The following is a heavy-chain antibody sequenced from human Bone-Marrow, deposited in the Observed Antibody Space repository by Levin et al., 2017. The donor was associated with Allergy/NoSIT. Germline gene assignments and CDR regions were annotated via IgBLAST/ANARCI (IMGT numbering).Heavy chain of an antibody. CDR1: GGSISSSYYY. CDR3: VRRLVGGTVDL. Sequence: SETLSLTCTVSGGSISSSYYYWGWIRQSPVKGLEWIGSIYYSGSTTYNPSLKSRVTISIDTSQNHFSLRLRLVTAADTATYYCVRRLVGGTVDLWGQGTLVTVSS. CDR2: IYYSGST. D-gene: IGHD1-26*01. J-gene: IGHJ5*02. V-gene: IGHV4-39*02.